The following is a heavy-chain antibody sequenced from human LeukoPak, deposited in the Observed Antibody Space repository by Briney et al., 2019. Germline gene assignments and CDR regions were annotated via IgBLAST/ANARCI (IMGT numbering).Heavy chain of an antibody. V-gene: IGHV1-2*02. D-gene: IGHD1-26*01. CDR1: GYTFTSYG. CDR3: ARDGSGSYNY. Sequence: ASVKVSCKASGYTFTSYGISWVRQAPGQGLEWMGWINPNSGGTNYAQKFQGRVTMTRDTPISTAYMELSRLRSDDTAVYYCARDGSGSYNYWGQGTLVTVSS. J-gene: IGHJ4*02. CDR2: INPNSGGT.